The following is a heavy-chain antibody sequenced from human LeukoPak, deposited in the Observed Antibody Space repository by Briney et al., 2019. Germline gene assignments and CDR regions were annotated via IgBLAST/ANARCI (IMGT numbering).Heavy chain of an antibody. CDR1: GYTFTSYG. CDR3: ARSVATLAH. J-gene: IGHJ5*02. V-gene: IGHV1-18*01. D-gene: IGHD5-12*01. Sequence: ASVKVSCKASGYTFTSYGISWVRQAPGQGLEWMGWITPYNGNTNYAQKFQGRVTMTTDTSTSAAYMEVTSLRSDDTAVYYCARSVATLAHWGQGTLVTVSS. CDR2: ITPYNGNT.